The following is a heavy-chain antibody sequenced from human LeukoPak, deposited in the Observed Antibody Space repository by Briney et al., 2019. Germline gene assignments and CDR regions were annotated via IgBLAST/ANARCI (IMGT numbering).Heavy chain of an antibody. CDR2: ITTSGGST. CDR3: AKDHCVSGRSDAFDI. J-gene: IGHJ3*02. Sequence: GGSLRLSCAASGFTFSSYAMSWVRQAPGEGLEWVSSITTSGGSTYYADSVKGRFTISRDNAKNTLYLQMNSLRAEDTAVYYCAKDHCVSGRSDAFDIWGQGTIVTVSA. V-gene: IGHV3-23*01. CDR1: GFTFSSYA. D-gene: IGHD3-10*01.